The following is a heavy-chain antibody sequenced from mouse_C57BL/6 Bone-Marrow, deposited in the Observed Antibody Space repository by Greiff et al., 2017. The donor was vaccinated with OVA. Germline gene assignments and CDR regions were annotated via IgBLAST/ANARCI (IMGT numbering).Heavy chain of an antibody. D-gene: IGHD1-1*01. CDR3: ARSPLYYYGSSHWYFDV. J-gene: IGHJ1*03. V-gene: IGHV1-80*01. CDR1: GYAFSSYW. CDR2: IYPGDGDT. Sequence: QVQLKESGAELVKPGASVKISCKASGYAFSSYWMNWVKQRPGKGLEWIGQIYPGDGDTNYNGKFKGKATLTADKSSSTAYMQLSSLTSEDSAVYFCARSPLYYYGSSHWYFDVWGTGTTVTVSS.